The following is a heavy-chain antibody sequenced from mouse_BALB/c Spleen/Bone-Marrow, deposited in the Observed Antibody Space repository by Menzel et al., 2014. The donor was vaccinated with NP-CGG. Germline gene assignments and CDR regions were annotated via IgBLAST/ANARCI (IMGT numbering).Heavy chain of an antibody. D-gene: IGHD2-3*01. CDR2: VNPNIGGT. J-gene: IGHJ2*01. V-gene: IGHV1-22*01. CDR1: GYTFTDYT. Sequence: EVKLEESGPELVKPGASVKISCKTSGYTFTDYTLHWVKQSRGKSLEWIGGVNPNIGGTSYNQKFKGKASLTVNKSSTTAYMELRSLTSEDSAVYYCARGRWYYWGQGTTLTVSS. CDR3: ARGRWYY.